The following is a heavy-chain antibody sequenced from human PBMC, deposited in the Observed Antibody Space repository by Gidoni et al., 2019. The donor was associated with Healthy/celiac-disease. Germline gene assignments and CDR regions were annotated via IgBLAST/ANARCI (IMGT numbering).Heavy chain of an antibody. CDR1: GGSISSSSYY. J-gene: IGHJ4*02. CDR3: ASYVDTAMPYYFDY. V-gene: IGHV4-39*01. Sequence: QLQLQESGPGLVKPSETLSLPCTVSGGSISSSSYYWGWIRQPPGKGLEWIGSIYYSGSTYYNPSLKSRVTISVDTSKNQFSLKLSSVTAADTAVYYCASYVDTAMPYYFDYWGQGTLVTVSS. CDR2: IYYSGST. D-gene: IGHD5-18*01.